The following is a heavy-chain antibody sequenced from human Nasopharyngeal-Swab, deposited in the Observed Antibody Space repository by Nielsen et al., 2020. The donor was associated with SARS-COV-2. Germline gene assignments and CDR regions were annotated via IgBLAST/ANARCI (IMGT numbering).Heavy chain of an antibody. J-gene: IGHJ6*03. Sequence: KVSCKGSGYSFTSYWISWVRQMPGKGLEWMGRIDPSDSYTNYSPSFQGHVTISADKSISTAYLQWSSLKASDTAMYYCARRAYCSGGSCYSPYYYYMDVWGKGTTATVSS. CDR1: GYSFTSYW. D-gene: IGHD2-15*01. CDR2: IDPSDSYT. V-gene: IGHV5-10-1*01. CDR3: ARRAYCSGGSCYSPYYYYMDV.